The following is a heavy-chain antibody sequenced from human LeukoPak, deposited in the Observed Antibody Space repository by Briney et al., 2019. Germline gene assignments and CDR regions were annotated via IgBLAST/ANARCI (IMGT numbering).Heavy chain of an antibody. CDR1: GFTFSSYA. CDR3: AKWPHGDYGEYSDWYFDL. D-gene: IGHD4-17*01. V-gene: IGHV3-23*01. J-gene: IGHJ2*01. CDR2: ISGSGGST. Sequence: PGGSLRLSCAASGFTFSSYAMSWVRQAPGKGLEWVSAISGSGGSTYYADSVKGRFTISRDDSENTVYLQMRSVRAEDSAVYYCAKWPHGDYGEYSDWYFDLWGRGTLVTVSS.